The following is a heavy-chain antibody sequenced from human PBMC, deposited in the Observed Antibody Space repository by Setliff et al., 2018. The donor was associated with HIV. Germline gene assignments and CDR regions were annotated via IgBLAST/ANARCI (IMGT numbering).Heavy chain of an antibody. Sequence: PSETLSLTCAVYGGSFSDYSWTWIRRPPGKGLEWIGEIHHSGRTDYNPSLTSRVTMSVDSSKNQFSLRLSSVAAADTAVYYCARGMTAIPEYWGQGTLVTVSS. V-gene: IGHV4-34*01. D-gene: IGHD2-21*02. CDR3: ARGMTAIPEY. J-gene: IGHJ4*02. CDR1: GGSFSDYS. CDR2: IHHSGRT.